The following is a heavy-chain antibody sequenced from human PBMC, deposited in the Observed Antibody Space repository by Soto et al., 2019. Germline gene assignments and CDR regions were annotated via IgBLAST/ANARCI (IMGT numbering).Heavy chain of an antibody. J-gene: IGHJ6*02. CDR1: GGSISSGDYY. V-gene: IGHV4-30-4*01. Sequence: PSETLSLTCTVSGGSISSGDYYWSWIRQPPGKGLERIGYIYYTGSTYYNPSLKSRVTISVDTSKNHFSLKLSSVTAADTVVYYCARGEYDYVWGSYRYNGMDVWGHGTTVT. CDR3: ARGEYDYVWGSYRYNGMDV. D-gene: IGHD3-16*02. CDR2: IYYTGST.